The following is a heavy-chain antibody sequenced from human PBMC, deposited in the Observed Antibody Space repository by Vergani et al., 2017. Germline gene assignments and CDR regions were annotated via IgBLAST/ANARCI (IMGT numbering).Heavy chain of an antibody. CDR2: IHHSGDT. D-gene: IGHD3-10*01. J-gene: IGHJ6*02. Sequence: QVQLQESGPGLVKPSETLTLTCDVSDSSIMTKPYWGWFRQSPGKGLEWIGCIHHSGDTHYNSSLKSRVSISIVSSSKFSLSLTSVIAADTAIYYCARHRGSGGIFPSSYFYGMDVWGHGTTVTVSS. V-gene: IGHV4-38-2*01. CDR3: ARHRGSGGIFPSSYFYGMDV. CDR1: DSSIMTKPY.